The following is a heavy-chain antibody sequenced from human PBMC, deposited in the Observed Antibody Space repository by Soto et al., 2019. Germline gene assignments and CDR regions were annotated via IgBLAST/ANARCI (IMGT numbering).Heavy chain of an antibody. CDR2: INHSGST. CDR3: ARGTDFDY. J-gene: IGHJ4*02. CDR1: GGSFSGYY. V-gene: IGHV4-34*01. Sequence: SETLSLTCAVYGGSFSGYYWSWIRQPPGKGLEWIGEINHSGSTNYNPSLKSRVTISVDTSKNQFSLKLSSVTAADTAVYYCARGTDFDYWGQGTLVTVS.